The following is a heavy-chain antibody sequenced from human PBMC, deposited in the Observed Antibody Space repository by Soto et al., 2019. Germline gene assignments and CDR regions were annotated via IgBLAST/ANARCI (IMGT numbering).Heavy chain of an antibody. CDR2: LDQDGSER. J-gene: IGHJ4*02. V-gene: IGHV3-7*01. CDR1: GFTFSTYW. D-gene: IGHD3-16*01. Sequence: EVQLVESGGGLVQPGGSLRLSCAASGFTFSTYWMTWVRRPPGKGLEWVANLDQDGSERYYVDSVRGRFTISRDNGKNSLYLQMNSLRAEDTAVYYCVCGGNFFVYWGQGTLVTVSP. CDR3: VCGGNFFVY.